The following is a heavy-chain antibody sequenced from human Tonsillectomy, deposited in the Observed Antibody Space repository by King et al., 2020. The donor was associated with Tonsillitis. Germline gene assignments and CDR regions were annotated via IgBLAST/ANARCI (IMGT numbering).Heavy chain of an antibody. D-gene: IGHD3-9*01. Sequence: VQLVESGGGLVQPGGSLKLSCAASGFTFSGSSMHWFRQASGKGLEWVGRIRSKANTYATAYAASVRGRFTISRDDSKNTAYLQMDSLKTEDTAVYYCSRHVDWEDYWDQGTLVTVSS. CDR3: SRHVDWEDY. CDR2: IRSKANTYAT. V-gene: IGHV3-73*02. J-gene: IGHJ4*02. CDR1: GFTFSGSS.